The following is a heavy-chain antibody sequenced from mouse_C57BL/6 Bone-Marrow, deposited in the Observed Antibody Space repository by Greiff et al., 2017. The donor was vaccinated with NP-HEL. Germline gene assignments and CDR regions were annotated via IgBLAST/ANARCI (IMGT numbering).Heavy chain of an antibody. CDR1: GISITTGNYR. CDR2: IYYSGTI. D-gene: IGHD2-3*01. Sequence: EVMLVESGPGLVKPSQTVFLTCTVTGISITTGNYRWSWIRQFPGNKLEWIGYIYYSGTITYNPSLTSRTTITRDTPKNQFFLEMNSLTAEDTATYYCARESLLYYYAMDYWGQGTSVTVSS. CDR3: ARESLLYYYAMDY. J-gene: IGHJ4*01. V-gene: IGHV3-5*01.